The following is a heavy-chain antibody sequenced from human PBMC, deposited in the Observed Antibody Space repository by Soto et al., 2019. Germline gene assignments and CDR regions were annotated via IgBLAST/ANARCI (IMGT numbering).Heavy chain of an antibody. D-gene: IGHD4-17*01. CDR1: GFTFSSYA. J-gene: IGHJ4*02. V-gene: IGHV3-23*01. CDR2: ISGSGGST. Sequence: EVQLLESGGGLVQPGGSLRLSCAASGFTFSSYAMSWVRQAPGKGLEWVSTISGSGGSTYYADSVKGRFTISRDNSKTTLYMQMNSLSAEDKAVYYGARALRRWYGDPVALFDSWGQGPLVTVSS. CDR3: ARALRRWYGDPVALFDS.